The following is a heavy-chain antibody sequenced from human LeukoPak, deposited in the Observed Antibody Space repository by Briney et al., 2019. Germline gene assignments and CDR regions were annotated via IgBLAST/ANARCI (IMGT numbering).Heavy chain of an antibody. Sequence: AASVKVSCKASGYTFTSYDINWVRQATGQGLEWMGWMNPNSGNAGYAQKFQGRVSLTRNTSISTAYMELSSLRSEDTAVYYCARGAWSPVTTPDYWGQGTLVTVSS. D-gene: IGHD4-17*01. J-gene: IGHJ4*02. V-gene: IGHV1-8*01. CDR1: GYTFTSYD. CDR3: ARGAWSPVTTPDY. CDR2: MNPNSGNA.